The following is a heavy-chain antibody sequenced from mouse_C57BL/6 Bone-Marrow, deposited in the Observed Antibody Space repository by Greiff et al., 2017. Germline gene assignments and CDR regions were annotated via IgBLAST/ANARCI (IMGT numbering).Heavy chain of an antibody. V-gene: IGHV5-6*02. CDR1: GFTFSSYG. CDR3: ARLYDF. J-gene: IGHJ3*01. D-gene: IGHD2-3*01. Sequence: DVKLVESGGDLVKPGGSLKLSCAASGFTFSSYGMSWVRQTPDKRLEWVATISSGGSYTYYPDSVKGRFTISRAKAKNTLYLQMSSLKSENTAMYYCARLYDFWGQGTLVTVSA. CDR2: ISSGGSYT.